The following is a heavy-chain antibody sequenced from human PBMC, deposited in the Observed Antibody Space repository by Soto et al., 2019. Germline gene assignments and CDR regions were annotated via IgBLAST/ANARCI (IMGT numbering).Heavy chain of an antibody. Sequence: PSETLSLTCTVSGGSISSGGYYWSWIRQHPGKGLEWIGYIYYSGSTYYNPSLKSRVTISVDTSKNQFSLKLSSVTAADTAVYYCAXGKFYDDFPMDYYGMDVWGQGTTVTVSS. CDR3: AXGKFYDDFPMDYYGMDV. CDR2: IYYSGST. D-gene: IGHD3-3*01. J-gene: IGHJ6*02. CDR1: GGSISSGGYY. V-gene: IGHV4-31*03.